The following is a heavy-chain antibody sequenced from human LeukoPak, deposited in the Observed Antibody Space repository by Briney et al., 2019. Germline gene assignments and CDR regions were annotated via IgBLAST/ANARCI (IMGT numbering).Heavy chain of an antibody. J-gene: IGHJ6*02. CDR3: ARGGLRLRFLEWLPTYGMDV. Sequence: SETLSLTCTVSGGSISSYYWNWIRQPPGKGLEWIGYIYYSGSTNYNPSLKSRVTISVDTSKNQFSLKLSSVTAADTAVYYCARGGLRLRFLEWLPTYGMDVWGQGTTVTVSS. D-gene: IGHD3-3*01. CDR1: GGSISSYY. V-gene: IGHV4-59*12. CDR2: IYYSGST.